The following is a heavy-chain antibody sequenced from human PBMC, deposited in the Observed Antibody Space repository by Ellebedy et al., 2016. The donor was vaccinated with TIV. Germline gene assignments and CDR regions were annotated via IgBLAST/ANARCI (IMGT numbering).Heavy chain of an antibody. D-gene: IGHD2-21*02. J-gene: IGHJ4*02. CDR2: IYHSGST. CDR3: AAGKRWRPLDY. V-gene: IGHV4-4*02. Sequence: SETLSLXCAVSGGSISSSNWWSWVRQPPGKGLEWIGEIYHSGSTNYNPSLKSRVTISVDTSKNQFSLKLSSVTAADTAVYYCAAGKRWRPLDYWGQGTLVTVSS. CDR1: GGSISSSNW.